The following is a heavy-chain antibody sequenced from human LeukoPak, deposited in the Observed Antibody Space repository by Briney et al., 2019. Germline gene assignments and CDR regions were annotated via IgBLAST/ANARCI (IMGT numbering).Heavy chain of an antibody. CDR2: INPNSGGT. Sequence: ASVKVSCKASGYTFTGYYMHWVRQAPGQGLEWMGWINPNSGGTNYAQKFQGRVTMTRDTSISTAYMELSRLRSDDTAAYYCARWGVGATTWSYFGYWGQGTLVTVSS. J-gene: IGHJ4*02. V-gene: IGHV1-2*02. CDR1: GYTFTGYY. D-gene: IGHD1-26*01. CDR3: ARWGVGATTWSYFGY.